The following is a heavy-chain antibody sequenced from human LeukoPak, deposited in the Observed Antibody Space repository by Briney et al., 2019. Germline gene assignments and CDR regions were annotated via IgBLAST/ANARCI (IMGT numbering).Heavy chain of an antibody. CDR1: GFTFSSYG. D-gene: IGHD6-13*01. J-gene: IGHJ5*02. CDR3: ARDSGGIAAAVPYNWFDP. Sequence: GRSLRLSCAASGFTFSSYGMHWVRQAPGKGLEWMAVIWYHGSNKYYADSVKGRFTISRDNSKNTLYLQMNSLRAEDTAVYYCARDSGGIAAAVPYNWFDPWGQGTLVTVSS. V-gene: IGHV3-33*01. CDR2: IWYHGSNK.